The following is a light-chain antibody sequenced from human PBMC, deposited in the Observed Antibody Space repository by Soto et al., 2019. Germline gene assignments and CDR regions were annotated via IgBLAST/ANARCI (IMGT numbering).Light chain of an antibody. CDR1: QSFSNY. CDR3: QQYNSYSPT. CDR2: TAS. Sequence: IKLTQSPYSLSASIGERVTLTCLASQSFSNYLSWYQQKPGKAPKLLIYTASTLQSGAPSRFSGSGSGTEFTLTISSLQPDDFGTYYCQQYNSYSPTFGRGTKVDI. V-gene: IGKV1-17*01. J-gene: IGKJ1*01.